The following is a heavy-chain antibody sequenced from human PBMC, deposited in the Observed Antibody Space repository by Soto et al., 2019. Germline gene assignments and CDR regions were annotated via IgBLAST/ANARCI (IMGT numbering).Heavy chain of an antibody. J-gene: IGHJ4*02. CDR2: ISAYNGNT. CDR3: ARDLTPGVVDH. CDR1: GYTFTSYG. D-gene: IGHD3-22*01. V-gene: IGHV1-18*01. Sequence: GASMKVSCKACGYTFTSYGSSWGRQAPGQGLEWMGWISAYNGNTKYAQKLQGRVTMTTDTSTSTAYMELRSLRSDDTAVYYCARDLTPGVVDHWGQGTLVTVSS.